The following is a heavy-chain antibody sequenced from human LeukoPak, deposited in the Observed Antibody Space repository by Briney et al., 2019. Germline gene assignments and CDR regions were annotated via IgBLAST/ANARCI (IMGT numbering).Heavy chain of an antibody. D-gene: IGHD3-10*01. V-gene: IGHV3-7*03. Sequence: GGSLRLSCAASGFTFSSYWMSWVRQAPGKGPEWVANIKQDGSEKYYVDSVKGRFTISRDNAKNSLYLQMNSLRAEDTAVYYCATLPSSRGVIKRFDYWGQGTLVTVSS. CDR3: ATLPSSRGVIKRFDY. J-gene: IGHJ4*02. CDR1: GFTFSSYW. CDR2: IKQDGSEK.